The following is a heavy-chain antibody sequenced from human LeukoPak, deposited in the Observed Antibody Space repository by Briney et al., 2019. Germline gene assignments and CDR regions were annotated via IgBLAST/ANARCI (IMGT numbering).Heavy chain of an antibody. CDR2: MNPNSGNT. Sequence: ASVTVSCTASGYTFSTCDINWVRQAPGQGLEWIGWMNPNSGNTGFAHKFQGRVTMTRDTSINTAYMELSSLRSEDTAVYYCARVLGSISHGGQGTLVTVSS. D-gene: IGHD1-1*01. CDR3: ARVLGSISH. J-gene: IGHJ4*02. V-gene: IGHV1-8*01. CDR1: GYTFSTCD.